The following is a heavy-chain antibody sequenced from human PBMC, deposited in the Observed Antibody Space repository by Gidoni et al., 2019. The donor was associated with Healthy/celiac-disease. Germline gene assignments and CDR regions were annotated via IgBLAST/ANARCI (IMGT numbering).Heavy chain of an antibody. Sequence: EVQLVETGGGLIQPGGSLRLSCAASGFTVSSNYMSWVRQAPGKGLEWVSVIYSGGSTYYADSVKGRFTISRDNSKNTLYLQMNSLRAEDTAVYYCARWADIALDAFDIWGQGTMVTVSS. CDR2: IYSGGST. CDR3: ARWADIALDAFDI. CDR1: GFTVSSNY. D-gene: IGHD5-12*01. V-gene: IGHV3-53*02. J-gene: IGHJ3*02.